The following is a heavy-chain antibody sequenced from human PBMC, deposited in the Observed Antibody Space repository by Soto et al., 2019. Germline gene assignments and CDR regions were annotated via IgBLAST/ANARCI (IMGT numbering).Heavy chain of an antibody. V-gene: IGHV3-23*01. CDR2: ISGSGGST. D-gene: IGHD1-26*01. Sequence: PGGSLRLSCAASGFNFSSQWIHWVRQTPGKGLEWVSAISGSGGSTYYADSVKGRFTISRDNSKNTLYLQMNSLRAEDTAVYYCARRGSGSYYDYWGQGTLVTVSS. CDR3: ARRGSGSYYDY. CDR1: GFNFSSQW. J-gene: IGHJ4*02.